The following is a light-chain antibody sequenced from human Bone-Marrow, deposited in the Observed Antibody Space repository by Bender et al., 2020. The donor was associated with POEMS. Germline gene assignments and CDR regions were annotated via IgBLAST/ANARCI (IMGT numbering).Light chain of an antibody. Sequence: QSALTQPRSVSGSPGQSVTISCTGTSSDVGGYNYVSWYQQHPGKVPKLMIYDVTNRPSGVSNRFSGSKSDNTASLTISGLQTEDEADYFCSSYTSSSLNWVFGGGTKLTVL. J-gene: IGLJ3*02. CDR2: DVT. CDR1: SSDVGGYNY. CDR3: SSYTSSSLNWV. V-gene: IGLV2-14*03.